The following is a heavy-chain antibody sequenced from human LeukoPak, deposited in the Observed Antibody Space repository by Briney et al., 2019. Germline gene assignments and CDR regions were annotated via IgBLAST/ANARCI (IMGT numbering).Heavy chain of an antibody. V-gene: IGHV3-23*01. Sequence: PGGSLRLSCAASGFTFSSYAMSWVRQAPGKGLEGVSAISGSGGSTYYADSVKGRFTISRDNSKNTLYLQMNSLRAEDTAVYYCAKDGLLRYFDWSYYFDYWGQGTLVTVSS. CDR1: GFTFSSYA. J-gene: IGHJ4*02. D-gene: IGHD3-9*01. CDR3: AKDGLLRYFDWSYYFDY. CDR2: ISGSGGST.